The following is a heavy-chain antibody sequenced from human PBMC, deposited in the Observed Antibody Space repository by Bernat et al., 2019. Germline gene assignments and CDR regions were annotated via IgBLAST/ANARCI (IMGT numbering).Heavy chain of an antibody. J-gene: IGHJ4*02. CDR1: GFTFSSYG. V-gene: IGHV3-30*18. CDR3: AKEMSDASSGYNFDY. CDR2: ISYDGSNK. D-gene: IGHD3-22*01. Sequence: QVQLVESGGGVVQPGRSLRLSCAASGFTFSSYGMHWVRQAPGKGLEWVAVISYDGSNKYYADSVKGRFTISRDNSKNTLYLQMNSLRAEDTAVYYCAKEMSDASSGYNFDYWGQGTLVTVSS.